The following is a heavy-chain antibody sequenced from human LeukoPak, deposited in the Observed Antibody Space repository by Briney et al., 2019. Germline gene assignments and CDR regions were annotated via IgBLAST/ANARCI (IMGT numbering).Heavy chain of an antibody. CDR1: GGSISSGGYS. V-gene: IGHV4-31*03. J-gene: IGHJ6*02. D-gene: IGHD2-2*01. Sequence: SQTLSLTCTVSGGSISSGGYSWSWIRQHPGKGLEWIGYIYYSGSTYYNPSLKSRVTISVDTSKNQFSPKLSSVTAADMAVYYCARVWCSSTSCYDHYGMDVWGQGTTVTVSS. CDR2: IYYSGST. CDR3: ARVWCSSTSCYDHYGMDV.